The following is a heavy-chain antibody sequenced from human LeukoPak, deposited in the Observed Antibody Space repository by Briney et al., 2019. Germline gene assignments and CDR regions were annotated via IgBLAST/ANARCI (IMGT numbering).Heavy chain of an antibody. D-gene: IGHD3-22*01. V-gene: IGHV3-23*01. Sequence: QSGGSLRLSCAVSGITLSNYGMSWVRQAPGKGLQWVAGISDSGGSTNYADSVKGRFTISRDNPKNTLYLRMNSLRAEDTAVYFCAKRGVVIRVILVGFHKEAYYFDSWGQGALVTVSS. CDR3: AKRGVVIRVILVGFHKEAYYFDS. J-gene: IGHJ4*02. CDR2: ISDSGGST. CDR1: GITLSNYG.